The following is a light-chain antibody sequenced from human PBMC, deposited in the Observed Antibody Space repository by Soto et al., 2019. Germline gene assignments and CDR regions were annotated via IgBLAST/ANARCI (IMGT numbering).Light chain of an antibody. CDR2: DAP. CDR1: QSVSSF. Sequence: EIVLTQSPATLSLSPGERATLSCSASQSVSSFLAWYQQKPGQAPRLLIYDAPNRATGIPARFSGSGSGTDFTLTISSLEPEDFAVYFCQQRCNWLTFGGGTKVEIK. J-gene: IGKJ4*01. CDR3: QQRCNWLT. V-gene: IGKV3-11*01.